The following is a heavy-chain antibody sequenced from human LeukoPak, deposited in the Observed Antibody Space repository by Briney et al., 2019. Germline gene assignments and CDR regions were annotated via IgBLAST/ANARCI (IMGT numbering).Heavy chain of an antibody. D-gene: IGHD3-22*01. CDR1: GYSISSGYY. CDR3: ARRYYDSSGYYTDHFDY. CDR2: IYHSGST. J-gene: IGHJ4*02. V-gene: IGHV4-38-2*01. Sequence: PSETLSLTCAVSGYSISSGYYWGWIRQPPGKGLEWIGSIYHSGSTYYNPSLKSRVTISVDTSKNQFSLKLSSVTAADTAVYYCARRYYDSSGYYTDHFDYWGQGTLVTVSS.